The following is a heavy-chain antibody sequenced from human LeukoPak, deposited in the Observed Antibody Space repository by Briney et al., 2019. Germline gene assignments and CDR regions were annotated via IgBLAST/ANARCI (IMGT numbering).Heavy chain of an antibody. V-gene: IGHV3-21*01. J-gene: IGHJ4*02. CDR2: ISSSSGYI. CDR3: ARDRGYCSSNSCSIDY. D-gene: IGHD2-2*01. CDR1: GFTFSSYS. Sequence: GGSLRLSCAASGFTFSSYSMNWVRQAPGKGLEWVSSISSSSGYIYYADSVKGRFTISRDNAKNSLYLQMNSLRAEDTAVYYCARDRGYCSSNSCSIDYWGQGSLVSVSS.